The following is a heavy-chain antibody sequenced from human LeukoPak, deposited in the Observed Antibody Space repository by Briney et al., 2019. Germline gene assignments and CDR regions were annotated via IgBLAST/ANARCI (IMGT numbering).Heavy chain of an antibody. V-gene: IGHV4-59*01. J-gene: IGHJ4*02. Sequence: SETLSLTCTVSGASITTYYWSWIRQPPGKGLGWIGYISYSGSTNNNPSLKSRVTTSLDTSKNQLSLKVTSVTAADSAVYYCTGSSGWSGVLDYWGQGTLVTVSS. CDR3: TGSSGWSGVLDY. CDR2: ISYSGST. CDR1: GASITTYY. D-gene: IGHD6-19*01.